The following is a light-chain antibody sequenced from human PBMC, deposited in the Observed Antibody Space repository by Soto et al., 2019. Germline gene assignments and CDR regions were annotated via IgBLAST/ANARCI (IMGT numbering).Light chain of an antibody. CDR1: QSISVW. J-gene: IGKJ1*01. Sequence: DIQRTPSPSTLSASVGYRVTITCLASQSISVWLAWYQQKPGKAPNLLIYKASTLKSGVPSRFSGSGSGTEFTLTISSLQPDDFATYYCQHYNSYSEAFGQGTKVDIK. V-gene: IGKV1-5*03. CDR3: QHYNSYSEA. CDR2: KAS.